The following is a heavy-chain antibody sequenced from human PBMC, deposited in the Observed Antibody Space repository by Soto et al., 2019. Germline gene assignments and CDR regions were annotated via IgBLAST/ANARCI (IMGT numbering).Heavy chain of an antibody. J-gene: IGHJ6*02. CDR2: ISYDGSNK. D-gene: IGHD2-21*01. Sequence: QVQLVESGGGVVQPGRSLRLSCVASGFTFSSYGMHWVREAPGKGQEWVAVISYDGSNKYYADSVKGRFTISRDNSKNTLYLQMNRPGADDTAVYYYAKDVVVWATTGLADYYYYYGIDVCGQGATVTASS. CDR3: AKDVVVWATTGLADYYYYYGIDV. CDR1: GFTFSSYG. V-gene: IGHV3-30*18.